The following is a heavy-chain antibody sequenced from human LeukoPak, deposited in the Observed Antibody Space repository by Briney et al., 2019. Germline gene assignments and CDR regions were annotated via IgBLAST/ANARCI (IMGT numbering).Heavy chain of an antibody. V-gene: IGHV3-11*01. Sequence: NPGGSLRLSCAASGFTFSDYYMSWIRQAPGKGLEWVSYISSSGSTIYYADSVKGRFTISRDNAKNSLYLQMNSLRAEDTAVYYCARGAYCGGDCYSDGFDIWGQGTMVTVSS. D-gene: IGHD2-21*02. CDR2: ISSSGSTI. J-gene: IGHJ3*02. CDR3: ARGAYCGGDCYSDGFDI. CDR1: GFTFSDYY.